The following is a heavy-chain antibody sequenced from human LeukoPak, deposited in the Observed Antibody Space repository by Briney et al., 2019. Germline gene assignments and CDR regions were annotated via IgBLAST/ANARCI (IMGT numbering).Heavy chain of an antibody. Sequence: GGSLRLSCAASGFTFSSYSMNWVRQAPGKGLEWVSSISSSSSYTYYADSVKGRFTISRDNAKNSLYLQMNSLRAEDTAVYYCARDWGYDILTGYFDYWGQGTLVTVSS. CDR2: ISSSSSYT. D-gene: IGHD3-9*01. CDR3: ARDWGYDILTGYFDY. J-gene: IGHJ4*02. CDR1: GFTFSSYS. V-gene: IGHV3-21*01.